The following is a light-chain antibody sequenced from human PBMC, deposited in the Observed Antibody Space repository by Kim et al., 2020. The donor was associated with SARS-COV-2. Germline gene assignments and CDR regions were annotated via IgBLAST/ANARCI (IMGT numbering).Light chain of an antibody. CDR1: QGISNY. CDR3: QKYDGAPWT. Sequence: ASTGDRVTITCRASQGISNYLAWYQQKPGKVPKLLIYAASTLQSGVPSRFSGSGSGTDFTLTISSLQPEDVATYYCQKYDGAPWTFGQGTKVDIK. CDR2: AAS. V-gene: IGKV1-27*01. J-gene: IGKJ1*01.